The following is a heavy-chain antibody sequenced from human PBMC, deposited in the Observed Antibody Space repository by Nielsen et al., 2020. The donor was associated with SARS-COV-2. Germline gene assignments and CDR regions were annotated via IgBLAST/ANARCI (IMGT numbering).Heavy chain of an antibody. CDR3: AREAASGVGATKSYYYYYMDV. V-gene: IGHV1-69*01. Sequence: WVRQAPGQGLEWMGGIIPIFGTANYAQKFQGRVTITADESTSTAYMELSSLRSEDTAVYYCAREAASGVGATKSYYYYYMDVWGKGTTVTVSS. J-gene: IGHJ6*03. D-gene: IGHD1-26*01. CDR2: IIPIFGTA.